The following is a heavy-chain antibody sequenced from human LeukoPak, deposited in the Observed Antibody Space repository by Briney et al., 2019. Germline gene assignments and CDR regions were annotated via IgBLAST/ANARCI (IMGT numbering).Heavy chain of an antibody. D-gene: IGHD6-13*01. CDR3: ARGRPGLASAGTYDF. Sequence: ASVKVSCKASGYTFTSSDINWVRQAPGQGLEWMGWMNPNSGKTGSARKFQGRVAMTKNISISTAYIEVSSLTYEDTATYYCARGRPGLASAGTYDFWGQGTLITVSP. J-gene: IGHJ4*02. CDR2: MNPNSGKT. V-gene: IGHV1-8*01. CDR1: GYTFTSSD.